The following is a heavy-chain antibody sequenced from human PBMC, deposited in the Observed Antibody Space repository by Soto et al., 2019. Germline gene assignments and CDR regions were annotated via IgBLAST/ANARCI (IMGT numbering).Heavy chain of an antibody. CDR1: GFTFSSYW. V-gene: IGHV3-74*01. J-gene: IGHJ4*02. Sequence: EVQLVESGGGLVQPGGSLRLSCAASGFTFSSYWMHWVRHAPGKGLVWVSRINSDGSSTSYADSVKGRFTISRDNATNTPYLQLNSPRAEDPAVYYCARGPVDYWGQGTLVTVSS. CDR2: INSDGSST. CDR3: ARGPVDY.